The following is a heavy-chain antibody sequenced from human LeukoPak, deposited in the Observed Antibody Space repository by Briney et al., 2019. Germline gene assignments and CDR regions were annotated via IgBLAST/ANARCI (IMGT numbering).Heavy chain of an antibody. CDR2: IYYSGST. D-gene: IGHD6-13*01. V-gene: IGHV4-34*01. CDR1: GGSFSGYY. J-gene: IGHJ4*02. CDR3: ARMIASAGSDY. Sequence: TSETLSLTCAVYGGSFSGYYWSWIRQPPGKGLEWIGCIYYSGSTYYDPSLKSRVTISVDTSKNQFSLKLSSVTAADTAVYYCARMIASAGSDYWGQGTLVTVSS.